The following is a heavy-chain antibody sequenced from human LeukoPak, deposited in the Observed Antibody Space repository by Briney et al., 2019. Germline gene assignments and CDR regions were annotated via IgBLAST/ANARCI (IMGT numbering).Heavy chain of an antibody. CDR2: IYYSGST. D-gene: IGHD5-18*01. V-gene: IGHV4-59*01. CDR1: GGSISSYY. CDR3: AREGIHPKGGFDY. Sequence: SETLSLTCTVSGGSISSYYWSWIRQPPGKGLEWIGYIYYSGSTNYNPSLKSRVTLSVDTSKNQFSLKLSSVTAADTAVYYCAREGIHPKGGFDYWGQGTLVTVSS. J-gene: IGHJ4*02.